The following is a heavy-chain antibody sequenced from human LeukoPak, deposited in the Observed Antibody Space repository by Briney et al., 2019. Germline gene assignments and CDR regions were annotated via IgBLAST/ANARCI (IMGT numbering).Heavy chain of an antibody. CDR1: GSSFTSYW. J-gene: IGHJ4*02. CDR2: IYPGDSDT. Sequence: GESLKISCKGSGSSFTSYWIAWVRQLPGKGLEWMGIIYPGDSDTRYSPSFQGQVTISADKSISTAYLQWSSLKASDTAMYYCASDHYYDSSASFGYWGQGTLVTVSS. CDR3: ASDHYYDSSASFGY. V-gene: IGHV5-51*01. D-gene: IGHD3-22*01.